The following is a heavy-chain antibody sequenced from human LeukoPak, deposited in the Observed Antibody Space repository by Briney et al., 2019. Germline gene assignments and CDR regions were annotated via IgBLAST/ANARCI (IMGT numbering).Heavy chain of an antibody. J-gene: IGHJ5*02. D-gene: IGHD2-2*01. CDR3: ARDAPLGYCSSTSCYGGWFDP. Sequence: SETLSLTCTVSGGSINSYYWNWIRQPPGKGLEWIGYIYYTGSTNYNPSLKSRVTISVDTSKNQFSLKLGSVTAADTAVYYCARDAPLGYCSSTSCYGGWFDPWGQGTRVTVSS. V-gene: IGHV4-59*01. CDR2: IYYTGST. CDR1: GGSINSYY.